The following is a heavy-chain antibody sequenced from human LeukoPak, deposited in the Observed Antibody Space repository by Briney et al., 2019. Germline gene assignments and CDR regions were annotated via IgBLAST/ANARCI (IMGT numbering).Heavy chain of an antibody. Sequence: ASVKVSCKASGYTFTSYAMHWVRQAPGQRLEWMGWINAGNGNTKYSQKFQGRVTITRDTSASTAYMELSSLRSEDTAVYYCARFYCSGGSCYPVYFDYWGQGTLVTVSS. D-gene: IGHD2-15*01. CDR2: INAGNGNT. CDR3: ARFYCSGGSCYPVYFDY. CDR1: GYTFTSYA. V-gene: IGHV1-3*01. J-gene: IGHJ4*02.